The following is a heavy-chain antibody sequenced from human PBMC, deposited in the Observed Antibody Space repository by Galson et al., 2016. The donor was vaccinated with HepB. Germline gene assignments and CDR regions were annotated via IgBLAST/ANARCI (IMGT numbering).Heavy chain of an antibody. V-gene: IGHV3-30*18. CDR1: GSTSSSYG. J-gene: IGHJ6*02. CDR3: AKDAYYYASGGFYGMDA. D-gene: IGHD3-10*01. Sequence: SLRLSCAVSGSTSSSYGMHWVRQAPGKGLEWVAVISYDGSKKYYADSVKGRFTISRDNSKNTLFVQMNSLRAEDTAVYYCAKDAYYYASGGFYGMDAWGRGTTVTVSS. CDR2: ISYDGSKK.